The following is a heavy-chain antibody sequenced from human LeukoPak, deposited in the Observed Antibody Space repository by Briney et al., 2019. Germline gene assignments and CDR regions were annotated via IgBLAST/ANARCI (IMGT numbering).Heavy chain of an antibody. V-gene: IGHV4-39*01. CDR1: GGSISSSSYY. CDR3: ARLATAMVTNSWFDP. D-gene: IGHD5-18*01. CDR2: IYYSGST. Sequence: SETLSLTCTVSGGSISSSSYYWGWIRQPPGKGLEWIGSIYYSGSTYYNPSLKRRVTISVDTSKNQFSLKLSSVTAADTAVYYCARLATAMVTNSWFDPWGQGTLVTVSS. J-gene: IGHJ5*02.